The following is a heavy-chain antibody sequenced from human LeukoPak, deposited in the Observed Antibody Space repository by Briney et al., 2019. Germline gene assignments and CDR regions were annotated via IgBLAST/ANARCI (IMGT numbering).Heavy chain of an antibody. CDR3: ARQRGVQYLNFDY. D-gene: IGHD3-10*01. CDR2: INLIAGLT. CDR1: GYTFTNYY. V-gene: IGHV1-46*01. Sequence: GASVKVSCKASGYTFTNYYIHWLRQAPGQGPEWMGMINLIAGLTHYAPKFQGRVTMTRDTSTSTVYMELSSLGSEDTAVYYCARQRGVQYLNFDYWGQGALVTVSS. J-gene: IGHJ4*02.